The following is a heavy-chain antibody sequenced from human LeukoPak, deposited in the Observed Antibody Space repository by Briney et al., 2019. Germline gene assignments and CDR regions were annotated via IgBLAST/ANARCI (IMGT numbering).Heavy chain of an antibody. Sequence: GGSLRLSCVASGFSFSSYEMNWVRQAPGKGLEWVSYIRSSGSSGSTIYYADSVKGRFTISRDNGKNSLFLQMNSLRAEDTAVYYCARDWDSSRQFDYWGQGTLVTVSS. D-gene: IGHD6-13*01. CDR1: GFSFSSYE. CDR3: ARDWDSSRQFDY. CDR2: IRSSGSSGSTI. V-gene: IGHV3-48*03. J-gene: IGHJ4*02.